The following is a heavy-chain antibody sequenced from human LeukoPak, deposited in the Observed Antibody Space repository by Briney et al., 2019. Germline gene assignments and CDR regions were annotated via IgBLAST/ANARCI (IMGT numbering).Heavy chain of an antibody. CDR1: GYTFTSYA. CDR2: INAGNGNT. V-gene: IGHV1-3*03. D-gene: IGHD4-11*01. J-gene: IGHJ4*02. CDR3: ARGVGAGKVTTFDY. Sequence: ASVKVSCKSSGYTFTSYAMHWVRQAPGQRLEWMGWINAGNGNTKYSQEFQGRVTITRDTSASTAYMELSSLRSEDMAVYYCARGVGAGKVTTFDYWGQGTLVTVSS.